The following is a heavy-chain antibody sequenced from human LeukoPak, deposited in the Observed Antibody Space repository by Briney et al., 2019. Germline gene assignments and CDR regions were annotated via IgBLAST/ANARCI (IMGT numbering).Heavy chain of an antibody. Sequence: AGGSLRLSCAVSGFTFSSRWMNWVRQAPGKGLEWVSYISSSSTTIYYADSVKGRFTISRDNAKNSLYLQMNSLRAEDTAVYYCARLLKSITMVRGVMGDYYYYGMDVWGQGTTVTVSS. CDR2: ISSSSTTI. CDR1: GFTFSSRW. V-gene: IGHV3-48*04. J-gene: IGHJ6*02. CDR3: ARLLKSITMVRGVMGDYYYYGMDV. D-gene: IGHD3-10*01.